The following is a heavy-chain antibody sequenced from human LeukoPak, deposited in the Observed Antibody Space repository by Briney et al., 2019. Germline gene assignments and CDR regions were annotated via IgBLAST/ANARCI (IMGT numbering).Heavy chain of an antibody. D-gene: IGHD6-13*01. Sequence: GRSLRLSCAASGFTFSTYGMHWVRQAPGKGLEWVAFIYYDGSKKHYADSVRGRFTISRDNSKNTLYLQMNSLRAEDTAVYYCTTQRPGIAAADLAGPDYWGQGTLVTVSS. CDR3: TTQRPGIAAADLAGPDY. J-gene: IGHJ4*02. CDR1: GFTFSTYG. CDR2: IYYDGSKK. V-gene: IGHV3-33*01.